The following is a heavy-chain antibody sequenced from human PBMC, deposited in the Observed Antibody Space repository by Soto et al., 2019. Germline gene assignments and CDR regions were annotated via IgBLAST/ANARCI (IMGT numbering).Heavy chain of an antibody. J-gene: IGHJ4*02. CDR2: ISASNGHT. Sequence: EVQLLGSGGGSVQPGGSLRLSCAASGFSFRSNAMSWVRQAPGKGLEWVSGISASNGHTRYADSVKGRFTISRDNSKDKLSLQMDSLRAEDTAVYYCASEGLRETTVTTPSAYWGQGTLVTVSS. CDR3: ASEGLRETTVTTPSAY. V-gene: IGHV3-23*01. CDR1: GFSFRSNA. D-gene: IGHD4-17*01.